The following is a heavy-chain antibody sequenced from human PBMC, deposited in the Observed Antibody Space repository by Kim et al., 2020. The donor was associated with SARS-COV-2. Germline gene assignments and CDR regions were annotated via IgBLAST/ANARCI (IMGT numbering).Heavy chain of an antibody. V-gene: IGHV5-10-1*01. Sequence: GESLKISCKGSGYSFTSYWISWVRQMPGKGLEWMGRIDPSDSYTNYSPSFQGHVTISADKSISTAYLQWSSLKASDTAMYYCARPSYDILTGYPLYYYYGMDVWGQGTTVTVSS. CDR2: IDPSDSYT. J-gene: IGHJ6*02. CDR1: GYSFTSYW. CDR3: ARPSYDILTGYPLYYYYGMDV. D-gene: IGHD3-9*01.